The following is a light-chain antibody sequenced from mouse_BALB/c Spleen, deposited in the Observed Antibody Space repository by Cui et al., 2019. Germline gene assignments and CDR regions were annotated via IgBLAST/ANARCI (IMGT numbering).Light chain of an antibody. Sequence: QIVLTQSPAIMSASLGEEITLTCSASSSVSYMHWYQQKSGTSPKLLIYSTSNLASGVPSRFSGRGSGTFYSLTISCVEAEDAADYYCHQWSSYPTFGGGTKLEIK. CDR2: STS. CDR3: HQWSSYPT. V-gene: IGKV4-80*01. J-gene: IGKJ1*01. CDR1: SSVSY.